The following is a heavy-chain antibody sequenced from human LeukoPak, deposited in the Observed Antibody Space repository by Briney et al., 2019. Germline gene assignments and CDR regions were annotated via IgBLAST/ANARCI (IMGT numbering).Heavy chain of an antibody. D-gene: IGHD2-2*01. J-gene: IGHJ4*02. V-gene: IGHV3-74*01. CDR1: GFTFSSYW. CDR3: AKAHCSPTSCSRIDY. CDR2: MNSDGGAT. Sequence: GGSLRLSCAASGFTFSSYWVHWVRQAPGKGLVWVSCMNSDGGATNYADSVKGRFTISRDNSKNTVYLQMSGLRAEDTALYYCAKAHCSPTSCSRIDYWGQGTLVTVSS.